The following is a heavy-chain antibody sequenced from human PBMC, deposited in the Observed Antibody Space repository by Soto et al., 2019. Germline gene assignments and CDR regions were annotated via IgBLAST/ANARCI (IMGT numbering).Heavy chain of an antibody. V-gene: IGHV1-2*04. CDR2: INPNSGGT. J-gene: IGHJ6*02. D-gene: IGHD6-13*01. CDR1: GYTFTGYY. CDR3: ARDQGVIAAAGNDDYYYYGMDV. Sequence: ASVKVSCKASGYTFTGYYMHWVRQAPGQGLEWMGWINPNSGGTNYAQKFQGWVTMTRDTSISTAYMELSRLRSDDTAVYYCARDQGVIAAAGNDDYYYYGMDVWGQGTTVTVSS.